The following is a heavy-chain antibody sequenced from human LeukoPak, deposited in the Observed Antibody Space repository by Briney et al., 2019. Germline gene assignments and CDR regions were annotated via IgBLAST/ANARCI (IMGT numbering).Heavy chain of an antibody. D-gene: IGHD3-3*01. Sequence: SETLSLTCTVSGGSISSGGYYWSWIRQHPGKGLEWVGYIYYSGSTYYNPSLKSRVTISVDTSKNQFSLKLSSVTAAGTAVYYCARDPDFWSGSPYGMDVWGQGTTVTVSS. CDR1: GGSISSGGYY. J-gene: IGHJ6*02. V-gene: IGHV4-31*03. CDR3: ARDPDFWSGSPYGMDV. CDR2: IYYSGST.